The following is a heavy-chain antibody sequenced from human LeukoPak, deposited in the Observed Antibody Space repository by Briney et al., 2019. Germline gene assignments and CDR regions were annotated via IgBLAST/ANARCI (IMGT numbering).Heavy chain of an antibody. V-gene: IGHV3-23*01. J-gene: IGHJ4*02. CDR2: ISGSGGST. CDR1: GFTLSTNA. D-gene: IGHD5-12*01. CDR3: AKDLGHIVATITHYY. Sequence: GGSLRLSCLTSGFTLSTNAMSWVRQAPGKGLEWVSAISGSGGSTYYADSVKGRFTISRDNSKNTLYLQMNSLRAEDTAVYYCAKDLGHIVATITHYYWGQGTLVTVSS.